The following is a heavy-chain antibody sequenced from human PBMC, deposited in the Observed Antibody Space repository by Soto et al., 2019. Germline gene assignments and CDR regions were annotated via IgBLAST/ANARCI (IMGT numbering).Heavy chain of an antibody. D-gene: IGHD6-13*01. J-gene: IGHJ6*02. V-gene: IGHV3-30-3*01. CDR3: ARGYSDSYYYYGMDV. CDR2: ISYDGSNK. Sequence: QVQLVESGGGVVQPGRSLRLSCAASGFTFSSYAMHWVRQAPGKGLEWVAVISYDGSNKYYADSVKGRFTISRDNSQNTLYLQMNSLRAEDTAVYYCARGYSDSYYYYGMDVWGQGTTVTVSS. CDR1: GFTFSSYA.